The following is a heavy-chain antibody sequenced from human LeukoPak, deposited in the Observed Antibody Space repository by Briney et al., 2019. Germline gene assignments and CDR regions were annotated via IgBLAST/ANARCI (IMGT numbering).Heavy chain of an antibody. D-gene: IGHD3-10*01. CDR1: GFTFSTYA. J-gene: IGHJ6*02. Sequence: GGSLRLSCAASGFTFSTYAMSWVRQAPGKGLEWVSAISGSGGSTYYADSVKGRFTISRDNSKNTLYLQMNSLRGDDTAVYYCAKAHGSGSSYYYYYGMDAWGQGTTVTVSS. V-gene: IGHV3-23*01. CDR2: ISGSGGST. CDR3: AKAHGSGSSYYYYYGMDA.